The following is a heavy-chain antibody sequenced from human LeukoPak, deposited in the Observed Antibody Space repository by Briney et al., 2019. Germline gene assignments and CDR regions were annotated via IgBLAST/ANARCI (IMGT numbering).Heavy chain of an antibody. D-gene: IGHD4-17*01. CDR3: ARGVDTGRLRYYYYMDV. Sequence: GGSLRLSCAASGFSFSSYVMHWVRQAPGKGLEWVSLISFDGSNKYYADSVKGRFTLSRDNSKNTLYLQMNSLRSEDTAVYYCARGVDTGRLRYYYYMDVWGKGIPVTVSS. J-gene: IGHJ6*03. V-gene: IGHV3-30*04. CDR1: GFSFSSYV. CDR2: ISFDGSNK.